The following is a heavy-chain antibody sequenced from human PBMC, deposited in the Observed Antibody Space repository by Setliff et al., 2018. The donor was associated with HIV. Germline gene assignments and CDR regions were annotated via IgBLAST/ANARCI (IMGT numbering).Heavy chain of an antibody. D-gene: IGHD3-10*01. CDR3: ARGKGVGGVVITGGLDV. Sequence: ASVKVSCKVSGYTLTELSIHWVRQAPGKGLEWMGWMNPNTGVSGYALKFQARVTMTRDTSISTAYMELSSLTSEDTAVYYCARGKGVGGVVITGGLDVWGKGTTVTVSS. J-gene: IGHJ6*04. V-gene: IGHV1-8*01. CDR1: GYTLTELS. CDR2: MNPNTGVS.